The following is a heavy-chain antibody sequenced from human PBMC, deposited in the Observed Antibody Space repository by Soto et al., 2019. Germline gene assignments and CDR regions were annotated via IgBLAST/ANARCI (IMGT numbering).Heavy chain of an antibody. Sequence: QVQLQESGPGLVKPSETLSLTCTVSGGSISGYYWSWIRQPPGKGLECIGDMYYSGSSHYNPSLKSRVTISVDTSKSQVSLRLSSVTAADTAVYYCASVPIPAARGSAYYDHMDVWGKGTTVTVSS. CDR2: MYYSGSS. V-gene: IGHV4-59*01. CDR1: GGSISGYY. J-gene: IGHJ6*03. D-gene: IGHD2-2*01. CDR3: ASVPIPAARGSAYYDHMDV.